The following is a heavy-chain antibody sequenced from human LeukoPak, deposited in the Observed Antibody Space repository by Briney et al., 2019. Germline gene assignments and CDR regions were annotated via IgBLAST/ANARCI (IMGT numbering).Heavy chain of an antibody. CDR1: GVTFSSSW. CDR3: ARETPRRGETRDGYR. J-gene: IGHJ4*02. V-gene: IGHV3-7*01. Sequence: GGSLRLSCAASGVTFSSSWMSWVRQAPGKGLEWVANIKQDGSRKLYVDSVQGRFTISRDNAKNSLYLQINSLRVEDTAVYYCARETPRRGETRDGYRWGQGTVVTVSS. D-gene: IGHD5-24*01. CDR2: IKQDGSRK.